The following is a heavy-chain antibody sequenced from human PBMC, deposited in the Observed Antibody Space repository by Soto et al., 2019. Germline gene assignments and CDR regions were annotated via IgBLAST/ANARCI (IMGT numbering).Heavy chain of an antibody. D-gene: IGHD6-13*01. CDR1: GFTFSSYG. V-gene: IGHV3-33*01. J-gene: IGHJ4*02. CDR2: IWYDGSNK. CDR3: ARQASAASAPIY. Sequence: QVQLVESGGGVVQPGRSLRLSCAASGFTFSSYGMHWVRQAPGKGLEWVAVIWYDGSNKYYADSVKGRFTISRDNSKNTLYLQMNSLRAEDTAVYYCARQASAASAPIYWGQGTLVTVSS.